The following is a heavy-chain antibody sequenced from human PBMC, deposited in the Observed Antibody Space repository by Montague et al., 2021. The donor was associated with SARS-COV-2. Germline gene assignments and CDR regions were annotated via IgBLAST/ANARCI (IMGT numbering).Heavy chain of an antibody. D-gene: IGHD2-2*01. Sequence: SETLSLTCTVSGGSISSYYWSWIRQPPGKGLEWIGYIYYSGSTNYNPSLKSRVTISVDTSKNQFSLKLSSVTAADTAVYYCAREKVYCSSTSCYESWFDLWGQGTLVTVSS. CDR3: AREKVYCSSTSCYESWFDL. CDR1: GGSISSYY. CDR2: IYYSGST. J-gene: IGHJ5*02. V-gene: IGHV4-59*01.